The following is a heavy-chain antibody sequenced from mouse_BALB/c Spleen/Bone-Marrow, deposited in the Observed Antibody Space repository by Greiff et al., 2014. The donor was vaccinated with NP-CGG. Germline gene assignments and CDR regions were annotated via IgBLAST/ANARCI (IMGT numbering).Heavy chain of an antibody. V-gene: IGHV1-4*01. CDR3: ASNWDVD. Sequence: QVQLQQSGAELAIPGASVKMSCKASGYTFTSYWMHWVKQRPGQGLEWIGYINPSTGYTEYNQKFKDKATLTADKSSSTAYMQLSSLTSEDSAVYYCASNWDVDWGQGTTLTVSS. CDR2: INPSTGYT. CDR1: GYTFTSYW. J-gene: IGHJ2*01. D-gene: IGHD4-1*01.